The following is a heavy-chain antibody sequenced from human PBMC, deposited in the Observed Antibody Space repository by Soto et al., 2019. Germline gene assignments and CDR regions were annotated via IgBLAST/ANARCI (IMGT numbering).Heavy chain of an antibody. CDR1: GGTFSTYP. Sequence: QVQLVQSGAEVKKPGSSVKVSCKTSGGTFSTYPINWVRQAPGQGLEYMGGIIPKFGTTNYAQKFRGTVTITADESTSTAYMELHNLRSEDTAVYYCARGASNSTGSYIWFDSWGQGTLVTVSS. D-gene: IGHD6-19*01. V-gene: IGHV1-69*01. CDR3: ARGASNSTGSYIWFDS. CDR2: IIPKFGTT. J-gene: IGHJ5*01.